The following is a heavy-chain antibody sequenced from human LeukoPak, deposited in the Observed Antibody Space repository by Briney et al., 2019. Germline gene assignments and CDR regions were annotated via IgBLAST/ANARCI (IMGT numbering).Heavy chain of an antibody. Sequence: PGGSLRLSCAASGFTFSSYAMSWVRQAPGKGLEWVSVIYSGGSTYYADSVKGRFTISRDNSKNTLYLQMNSLRAEDTAVYYCARELYYYDSSGYPRNDAFDIWGQGTMVTVSS. CDR1: GFTFSSYA. CDR3: ARELYYYDSSGYPRNDAFDI. CDR2: IYSGGST. D-gene: IGHD3-22*01. J-gene: IGHJ3*02. V-gene: IGHV3-53*01.